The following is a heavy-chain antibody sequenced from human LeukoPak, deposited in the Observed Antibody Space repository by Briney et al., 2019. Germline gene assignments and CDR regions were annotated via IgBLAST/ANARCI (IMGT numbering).Heavy chain of an antibody. CDR2: IYHSGST. J-gene: IGHJ4*02. V-gene: IGHV4-38-2*02. D-gene: IGHD2-2*01. CDR1: GYSISSGYY. Sequence: SETLSLTCTVSGYSISSGYYWGWIRPPPGKGREWIGSIYHSGSTYYNPSLKSRVTISVDTSKNQFSLKLSSVTAADTAVYYCARAASDIVVVPAAWFSLDYWGQGTLVTVSS. CDR3: ARAASDIVVVPAAWFSLDY.